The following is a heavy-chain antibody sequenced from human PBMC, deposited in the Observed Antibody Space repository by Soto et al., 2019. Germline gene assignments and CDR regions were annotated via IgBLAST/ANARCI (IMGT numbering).Heavy chain of an antibody. D-gene: IGHD2-15*01. CDR3: ARVRGWHRDYYGMDV. CDR2: INHSGST. CDR1: GGSFSGYY. Sequence: SETLSLTCAVYGGSFSGYYWSWIRQPPGKGLEWIGEINHSGSTNYNPSLKSRVTISVDTSKNQFSLKLSSVTAADTAVYYCARVRGWHRDYYGMDVWGQGTTVTVSS. J-gene: IGHJ6*02. V-gene: IGHV4-34*01.